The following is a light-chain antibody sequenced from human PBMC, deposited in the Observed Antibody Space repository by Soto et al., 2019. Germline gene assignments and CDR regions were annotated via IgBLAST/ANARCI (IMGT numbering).Light chain of an antibody. Sequence: QSVLTQPASVSGSPGQSITISCTGTRSDVGGYNLVSWYQQHPGKAPKLMIYEGSKRPSGVSNRFSGSKSGNTASLTISGLQAEDEADYYCCSYAGSSTVVFGTGTKLTVL. CDR2: EGS. CDR1: RSDVGGYNL. J-gene: IGLJ1*01. CDR3: CSYAGSSTVV. V-gene: IGLV2-23*01.